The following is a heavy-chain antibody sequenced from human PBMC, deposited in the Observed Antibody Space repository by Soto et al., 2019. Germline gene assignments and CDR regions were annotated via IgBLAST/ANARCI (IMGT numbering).Heavy chain of an antibody. CDR3: ARGHKQQLVRSGGWFHP. V-gene: IGHV4-34*01. CDR1: GGSFNSYY. Sequence: SETLSLTCAVYGGSFNSYYWSWIRQPPGKGLEWIGEINYSGSTNYNPSLKSRVTISVDTSKNQFSLKLSSVTAADTAVYYCARGHKQQLVRSGGWFHPSRQGTLVTVSS. D-gene: IGHD6-13*01. CDR2: INYSGST. J-gene: IGHJ5*02.